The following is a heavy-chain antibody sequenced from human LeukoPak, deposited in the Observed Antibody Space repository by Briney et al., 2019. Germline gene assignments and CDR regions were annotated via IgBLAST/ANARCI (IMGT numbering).Heavy chain of an antibody. V-gene: IGHV1-69*05. CDR3: ARDPIRLGELSPYFDY. J-gene: IGHJ4*02. Sequence: SVKVSCKASGYTFTRYGISWVRQAPGRGLEWMGRIIPIFGTANYAQKFQGRVTITTDETASTAYMELSSLRSEDTAVYYCARDPIRLGELSPYFDYWGQGTPVTVSS. CDR2: IIPIFGTA. D-gene: IGHD3-16*02. CDR1: GYTFTRYG.